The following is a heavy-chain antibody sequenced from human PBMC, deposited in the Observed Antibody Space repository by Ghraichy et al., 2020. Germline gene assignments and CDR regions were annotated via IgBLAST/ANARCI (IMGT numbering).Heavy chain of an antibody. CDR3: ARRGSSGTKLGSTRQTNFDY. Sequence: SQTLSLTCAVYGGSFSGYYWSWIRQPPGKGLEWIGEINHSGSTNYNPSLKSRVTISVDTSKNQFSLKLSSVTAADTAVYYCARRGSSGTKLGSTRQTNFDYWGQGTLVTVSS. V-gene: IGHV4-34*01. D-gene: IGHD3-22*01. J-gene: IGHJ4*02. CDR2: INHSGST. CDR1: GGSFSGYY.